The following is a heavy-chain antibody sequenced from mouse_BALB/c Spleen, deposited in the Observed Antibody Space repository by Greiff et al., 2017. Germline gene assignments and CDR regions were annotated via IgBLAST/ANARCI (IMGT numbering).Heavy chain of an antibody. CDR2: ITHSGET. CDR3: AGEIYDGYYGLFAY. Sequence: VKLQESGPGLVKPSQSLFLACSITGFPITSGYYWIWIRQSPGKPLEWMGYITHSGETFYNPSLQSPISITRETSKNQFFLQLNSVTTEDTAMYYCAGEIYDGYYGLFAYWGQGTLVTVSA. D-gene: IGHD2-3*01. V-gene: IGHV12-3*02. J-gene: IGHJ3*01. CDR1: GFPITSGYY.